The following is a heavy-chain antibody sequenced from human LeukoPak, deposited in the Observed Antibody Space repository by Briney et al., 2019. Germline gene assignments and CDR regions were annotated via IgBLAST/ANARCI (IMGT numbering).Heavy chain of an antibody. V-gene: IGHV1-46*01. J-gene: IGHJ4*02. CDR1: GYTFTSYY. CDR3: ARDISSYGSGYYFDY. Sequence: ASVKVSCKASGYTFTSYYMHWVRPAPGQGLEWMGIINPSGGSTSYAQKFQGRVTMTRDTSTSTVYMELSSLRSEDTGVYYCARDISSYGSGYYFDYWGQGTLVTVSS. D-gene: IGHD3-10*01. CDR2: INPSGGST.